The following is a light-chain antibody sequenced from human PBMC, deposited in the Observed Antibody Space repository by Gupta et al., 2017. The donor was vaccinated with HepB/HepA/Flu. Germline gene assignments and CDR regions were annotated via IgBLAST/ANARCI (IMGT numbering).Light chain of an antibody. J-gene: IGLJ3*02. V-gene: IGLV2-14*03. CDR2: DVT. Sequence: QSALTQPASVSGSPGQSITISCTGTSSDIGGYNYVSWYQQHPGKVPKLIIYDVTNRPSGVSNRFSGSKSGNTASLTISGPQSEDEADYYCNSYTTSSTRVFGGGTKVTVL. CDR1: SSDIGGYNY. CDR3: NSYTTSSTRV.